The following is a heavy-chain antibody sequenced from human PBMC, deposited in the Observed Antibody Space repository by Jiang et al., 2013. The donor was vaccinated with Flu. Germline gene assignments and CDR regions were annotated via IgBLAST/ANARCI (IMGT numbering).Heavy chain of an antibody. CDR3: ASNIYGSTWYAEYFQY. Sequence: PGKGLEWMGIIYPGDSNIRYSPSFQGQVTISADKSVSTAYLQWSSLKASDTAMYYCASNIYGSTWYAEYFQYWGQGTLVTVSS. V-gene: IGHV5-51*01. D-gene: IGHD6-13*01. J-gene: IGHJ1*01. CDR2: IYPGDSNI.